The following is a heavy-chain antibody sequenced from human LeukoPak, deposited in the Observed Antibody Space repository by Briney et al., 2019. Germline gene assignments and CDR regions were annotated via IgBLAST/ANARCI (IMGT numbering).Heavy chain of an antibody. D-gene: IGHD3-16*01. J-gene: IGHJ4*02. Sequence: XXCAXSGFTVSSNYXSWVRQAPGKGLEWVSVIHSGGSTYYADSVKGRFTISRDNSKNTLFVQMNSLRAEDTAVYYCARGWGSSYYFDYWGQGTLVTVSS. CDR2: IHSGGST. CDR1: GFTVSSNY. V-gene: IGHV3-66*02. CDR3: ARGWGSSYYFDY.